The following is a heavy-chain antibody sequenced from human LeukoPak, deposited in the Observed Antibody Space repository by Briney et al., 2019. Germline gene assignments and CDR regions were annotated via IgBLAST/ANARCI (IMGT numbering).Heavy chain of an antibody. D-gene: IGHD3-10*01. CDR2: IIPIFGTA. Sequence: SVKVSCKASGGTFSSYAISWVRQAPGQGLEWMGGIIPIFGTANYAQKFQGRVTITADESTSTAYMELSSLRSEDTAVYYCARGTMVRGVISHFDYWGQGTLVTVSS. CDR3: ARGTMVRGVISHFDY. J-gene: IGHJ4*02. V-gene: IGHV1-69*13. CDR1: GGTFSSYA.